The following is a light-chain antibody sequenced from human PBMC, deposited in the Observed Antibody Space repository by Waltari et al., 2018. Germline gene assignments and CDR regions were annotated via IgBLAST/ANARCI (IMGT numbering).Light chain of an antibody. CDR1: SSNIGAGFA. V-gene: IGLV1-40*01. J-gene: IGLJ3*02. Sequence: QSVLTQPPSVSGAPGQRVTISCTGSSSNIGAGFAVHWYQQLPGTAPKPLIYGKHNRPPGVPDRFSGSKSGTSASLAITGLQAEDEADYYCQSYGSDWVFGGGTKLTVL. CDR2: GKH. CDR3: QSYGSDWV.